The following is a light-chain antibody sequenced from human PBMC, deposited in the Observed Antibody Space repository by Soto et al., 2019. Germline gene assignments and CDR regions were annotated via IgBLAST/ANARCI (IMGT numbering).Light chain of an antibody. J-gene: IGKJ4*01. CDR2: DAS. CDR1: QTISSN. V-gene: IGKV1-39*01. Sequence: PVTQEAFSLSASGGDRVTITFRASQTISSNLNWYQQKLGKAPKLLIYDASNLETGVPSRFSGSGSGTDFTLTISSLQPEDFATYYCQQSYSTPRGLTFGGGTKVDVK. CDR3: QQSYSTPRGLT.